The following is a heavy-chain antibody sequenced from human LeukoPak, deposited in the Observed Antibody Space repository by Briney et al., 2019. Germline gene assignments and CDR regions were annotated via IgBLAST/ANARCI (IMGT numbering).Heavy chain of an antibody. CDR2: INGKRGDT. CDR1: LFTFTDHY. CDR3: ARDQDWGVDY. D-gene: IGHD7-27*01. V-gene: IGHV1-2*02. Sequence: ASVTVSCKASLFTFTDHYMHWVRHAPGQGLEWMGWINGKRGDTNYAQNFQDRVTMTRDTSTSTVYMELSRLTVDDTAVYYCARDQDWGVDYWGQGTLVTVSS. J-gene: IGHJ4*02.